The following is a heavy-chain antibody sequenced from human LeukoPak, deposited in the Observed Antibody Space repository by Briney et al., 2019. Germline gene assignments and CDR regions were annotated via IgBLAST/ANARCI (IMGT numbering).Heavy chain of an antibody. J-gene: IGHJ6*02. CDR3: AIITMVTYGMDV. CDR2: INAGNGNT. D-gene: IGHD3-10*01. Sequence: ASVKVSCKASGYTFTSYAMHWVRQAPGQRLEWMGWINAGNGNTKYSQKFQGRVTITRDTSASTAYMELSSLRSEDTAVYYCAIITMVTYGMDVWGQGTTVTVSS. V-gene: IGHV1-3*01. CDR1: GYTFTSYA.